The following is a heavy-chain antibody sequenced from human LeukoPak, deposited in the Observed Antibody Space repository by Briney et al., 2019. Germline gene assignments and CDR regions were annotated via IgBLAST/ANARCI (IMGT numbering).Heavy chain of an antibody. CDR2: IYHSGST. J-gene: IGHJ6*03. CDR3: ARGVDTVVSYYYYYMDV. CDR1: GYSISSGYY. Sequence: SETLSLTCAVSGYSISSGYYWGWIRQPPGKGLEWIGSIYHSGSTYYNPSLKSRVTISVDTSKNQFSLKLSSVTAADTAVYYCARGVDTVVSYYYYYMDVWGKGTAVTVSS. D-gene: IGHD5-18*01. V-gene: IGHV4-38-2*01.